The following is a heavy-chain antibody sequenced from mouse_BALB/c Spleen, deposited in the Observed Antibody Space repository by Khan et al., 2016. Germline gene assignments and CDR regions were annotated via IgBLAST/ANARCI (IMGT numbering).Heavy chain of an antibody. CDR2: IDPANGNT. CDR1: GFNIKDTY. CDR3: ARSPYDYDVGFAY. V-gene: IGHV14-3*02. J-gene: IGHJ3*01. D-gene: IGHD2-4*01. Sequence: EVQLQESGAELVKPGASVKLSCTASGFNIKDTYMHWVKQRPEQGLEWIGRIDPANGNTKYDPKFQGKATITADTSSNTAYLQLSSLTSEDTAVXYYARSPYDYDVGFAYWGQGTLVTVSA.